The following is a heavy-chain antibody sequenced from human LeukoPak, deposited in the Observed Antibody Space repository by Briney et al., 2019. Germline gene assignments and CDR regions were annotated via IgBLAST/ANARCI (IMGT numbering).Heavy chain of an antibody. CDR2: ISGYNGNT. D-gene: IGHD5-12*01. Sequence: ASVKVSCKASTYTFTRYGISLVRQAPGQGLEWMGWISGYNGNTNYAQKFLGRVSMTADTATSTAYMELRSLTSDDTAMYYCARSGRGTYYYFDLWGQGTLVTVSS. CDR1: TYTFTRYG. J-gene: IGHJ4*02. CDR3: ARSGRGTYYYFDL. V-gene: IGHV1-18*01.